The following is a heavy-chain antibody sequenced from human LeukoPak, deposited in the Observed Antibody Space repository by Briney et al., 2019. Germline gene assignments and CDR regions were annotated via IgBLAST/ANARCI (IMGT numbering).Heavy chain of an antibody. Sequence: GGSLRLSCAASGFTFDNYVMAWFRQAPGKGLEWVSTISALFPNTYSADSVKGRFTISRDNSKSTLYLQMNSLRAEDTAVYYCAREWLFDYWGQETLVTVSS. J-gene: IGHJ4*02. V-gene: IGHV3-23*01. CDR1: GFTFDNYV. CDR3: AREWLFDY. D-gene: IGHD3-3*01. CDR2: ISALFPNT.